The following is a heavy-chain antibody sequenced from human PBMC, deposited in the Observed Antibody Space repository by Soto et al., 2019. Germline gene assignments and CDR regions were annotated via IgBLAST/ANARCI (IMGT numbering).Heavy chain of an antibody. D-gene: IGHD5-18*01. V-gene: IGHV3-11*06. J-gene: IGHJ6*02. Sequence: TVGSLIVSCASSGFTFSYYYRSWIRQAPGKGLEWVSYISSSSSYTNYADSVKGRFTISRDNAKNSLYLQMNSLRAEDTAVYYCARDGQLWFRTISMDVWGQGTTVNVSS. CDR3: ARDGQLWFRTISMDV. CDR2: ISSSSSYT. CDR1: GFTFSYYY.